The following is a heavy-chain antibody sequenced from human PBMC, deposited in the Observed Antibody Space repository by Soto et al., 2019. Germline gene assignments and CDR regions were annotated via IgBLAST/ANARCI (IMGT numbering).Heavy chain of an antibody. J-gene: IGHJ4*02. CDR2: ISADNGNT. Sequence: ASVKVSCKASGYTFTSYAMHWVRQAPGQRLEWMGWISADNGNTNYAQKLQGRVTMTTDTSTSTAYMELRSLRSDDTAVYYCARDKENGGNGNFDYWGQGTLVTVSS. V-gene: IGHV1-18*01. CDR3: ARDKENGGNGNFDY. CDR1: GYTFTSYA. D-gene: IGHD2-15*01.